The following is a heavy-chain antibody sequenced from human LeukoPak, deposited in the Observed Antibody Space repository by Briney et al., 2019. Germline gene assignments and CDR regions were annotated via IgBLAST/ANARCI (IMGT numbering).Heavy chain of an antibody. CDR3: ARGPNGMDV. J-gene: IGHJ6*02. CDR2: ISWNSGSI. V-gene: IGHV3-9*01. Sequence: PGRSLRLSSAASGFTFDDYGMHWVRQAPGKRLEWVSGISWNSGSIAYADSVKGRFTISRDNAKNSLYLQMNSLRADDTAVYYCARGPNGMDVWGRGTTVTVSS. CDR1: GFTFDDYG.